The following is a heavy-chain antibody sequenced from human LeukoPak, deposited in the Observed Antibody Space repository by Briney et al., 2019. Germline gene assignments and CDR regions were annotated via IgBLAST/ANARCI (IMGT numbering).Heavy chain of an antibody. Sequence: GGSLRLSCAASGFTFSTYAMSWVRQAPGKGLEWVSAISGSGGSTYYADSVKGRFTISRDNSKNTLYVQMNSLRAEDTALYYCAKDAKRNYDFWDRFDYWGQGTLVTVSS. J-gene: IGHJ4*02. V-gene: IGHV3-23*01. CDR2: ISGSGGST. D-gene: IGHD3-3*01. CDR3: AKDAKRNYDFWDRFDY. CDR1: GFTFSTYA.